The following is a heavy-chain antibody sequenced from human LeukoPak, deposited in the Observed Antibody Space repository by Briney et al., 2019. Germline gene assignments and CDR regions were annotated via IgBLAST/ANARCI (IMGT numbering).Heavy chain of an antibody. Sequence: GGSLRLSCAASGSTFSSYEMNWVRQAPGKGLEWVSHISSSGSTIYYADSVKGRFTISRDNAKNSLYLQMNSLRAEDTAVYYCARGGVYRPNYYYYYGMDVWGQGTTVTVSS. J-gene: IGHJ6*02. V-gene: IGHV3-48*03. CDR2: ISSSGSTI. D-gene: IGHD1-26*01. CDR3: ARGGVYRPNYYYYYGMDV. CDR1: GSTFSSYE.